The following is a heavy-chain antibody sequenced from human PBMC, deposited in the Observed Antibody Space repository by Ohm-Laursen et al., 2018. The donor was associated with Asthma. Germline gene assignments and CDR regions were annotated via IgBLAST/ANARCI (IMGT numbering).Heavy chain of an antibody. D-gene: IGHD3-16*01. CDR2: IKQDASEK. CDR1: GFTFRSYA. Sequence: SLRLSCAASGFTFRSYAMHWVRQAPGKGLEWVANIKQDASEKYYLDSVRGRFTTSRDNAENSVFLQMNNLRAEDAAIYYCAREWGGMDVWGQGTTVTVSS. CDR3: AREWGGMDV. J-gene: IGHJ6*02. V-gene: IGHV3-7*01.